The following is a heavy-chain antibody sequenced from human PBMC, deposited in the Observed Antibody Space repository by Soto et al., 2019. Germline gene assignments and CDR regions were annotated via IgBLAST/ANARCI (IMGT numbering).Heavy chain of an antibody. CDR3: ASKSATDTNNWFDP. J-gene: IGHJ5*02. V-gene: IGHV4-34*01. CDR1: GWSFSGYY. D-gene: IGHD3-3*01. CDR2: INHSGST. Sequence: QVQLQQWGAGLLKPSETLSLTCAVYGWSFSGYYWSWIRRPPGKGLEWIGEINHSGSTNYNPSLKSRVTISVDTSKNQFSLNLSSVTAADTAVYYCASKSATDTNNWFDPWGQGTLVTVSS.